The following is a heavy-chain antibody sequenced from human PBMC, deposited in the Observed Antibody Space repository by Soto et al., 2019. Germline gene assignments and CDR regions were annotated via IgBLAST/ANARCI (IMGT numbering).Heavy chain of an antibody. D-gene: IGHD4-17*01. Sequence: QVQLQESGPGLVKPSQTLSLTCTVSGGSISSGDYYWSWIRQPPGKGLEWIGYIYYSGSTYYNPSLKSRVTISVDTSKHQFSRKLSSVTAADTAVYYCAGDYGDLYNWFDPWGQGTLVTVSS. V-gene: IGHV4-30-4*01. CDR3: AGDYGDLYNWFDP. CDR1: GGSISSGDYY. CDR2: IYYSGST. J-gene: IGHJ5*02.